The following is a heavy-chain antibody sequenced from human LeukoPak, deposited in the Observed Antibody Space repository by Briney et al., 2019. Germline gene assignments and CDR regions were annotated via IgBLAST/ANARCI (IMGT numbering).Heavy chain of an antibody. Sequence: ASMKVSCKASGYTFTTYDINWVRQATGQGLEWMGWTNPNSGHTGYAQKFQGRLTITRDTSISTAYMELSSLRSEDTAVYYCARVAGSIGYWGQGTLVTVSS. CDR3: ARVAGSIGY. CDR1: GYTFTTYD. V-gene: IGHV1-8*03. CDR2: TNPNSGHT. J-gene: IGHJ4*02. D-gene: IGHD6-19*01.